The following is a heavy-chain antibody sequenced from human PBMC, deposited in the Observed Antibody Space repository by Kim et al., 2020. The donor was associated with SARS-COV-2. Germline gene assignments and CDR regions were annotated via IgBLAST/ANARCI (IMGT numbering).Heavy chain of an antibody. CDR3: ARNYYGSGRGGMDV. D-gene: IGHD3-10*01. J-gene: IGHJ6*02. V-gene: IGHV3-53*01. CDR2: LYSGGYT. CDR1: GFTVSSSY. Sequence: GGSLRLSCAASGFTVSSSYMSWVRQTPGKGLEWVSVLYSGGYTSYSDSVKGRFTISRDNSKNTLYLQMNSLRAEDTALYYCARNYYGSGRGGMDVWGQGTTVTVSS.